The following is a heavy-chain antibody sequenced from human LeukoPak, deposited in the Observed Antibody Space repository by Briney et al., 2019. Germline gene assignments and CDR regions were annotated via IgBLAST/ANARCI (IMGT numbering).Heavy chain of an antibody. J-gene: IGHJ6*03. D-gene: IGHD3-10*01. V-gene: IGHV1-46*01. CDR1: GCTFTSYY. Sequence: ASVKVSCKAPGCTFTSYYMHWVRQAPGQGLEWMGIINPRGGSTSYAQKFQGRLTMTRDMSTSTAYMELSSLRSEDTAVYYCASTYRLRGVHDLGTLYYYYYYMDVWGKGTTVTISS. CDR3: ASTYRLRGVHDLGTLYYYYYYMDV. CDR2: INPRGGST.